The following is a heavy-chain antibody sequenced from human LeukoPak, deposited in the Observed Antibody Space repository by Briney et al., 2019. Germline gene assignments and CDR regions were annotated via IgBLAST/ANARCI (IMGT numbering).Heavy chain of an antibody. CDR2: ISGSGGST. J-gene: IGHJ4*02. V-gene: IGHV3-23*01. CDR1: GFTFSSYA. Sequence: SGGSLRLSCAASGFTFSSYAMSWVRQAPGKGLEWVAAISGSGGSTYYADSVKGRSTISRDNSKNTLYLQMNSLRAEDTAVYYCAKDPYYYDSSGYYPFDYWGQGTLVTVSS. CDR3: AKDPYYYDSSGYYPFDY. D-gene: IGHD3-22*01.